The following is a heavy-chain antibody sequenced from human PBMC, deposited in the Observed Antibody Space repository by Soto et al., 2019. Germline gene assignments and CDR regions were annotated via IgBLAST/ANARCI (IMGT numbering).Heavy chain of an antibody. CDR1: GGSVRTGSYH. D-gene: IGHD7-27*01. CDR3: ARIGWGGDS. Sequence: QVQLQESGPGRAKPSETLSLNCSVSGGSVRTGSYHWSWIRQPPGKGLEWIGFIPNNGSPDYNPSLQSRVVVSIDRSKNQFSLKVNSVTASDTAVYFCARIGWGGDSWGQGTLVTVSS. J-gene: IGHJ4*02. CDR2: IPNNGSP. V-gene: IGHV4-61*01.